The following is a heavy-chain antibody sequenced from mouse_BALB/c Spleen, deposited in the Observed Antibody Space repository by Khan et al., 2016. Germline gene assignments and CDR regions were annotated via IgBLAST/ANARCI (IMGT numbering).Heavy chain of an antibody. CDR2: IYPGDGDT. CDR3: ARVTGVFDY. V-gene: IGHV1-80*01. Sequence: QVQLQQSGAELVRPGSSVKISCRASGYAFSSFWMNWVKQRPGQGLEWIGQIYPGDGDTNYNGKFKGKATVTADTSSSTAYMQLSSLTSEDSAVYFCARVTGVFDYWGQGTTLTVSS. CDR1: GYAFSSFW. J-gene: IGHJ2*01. D-gene: IGHD2-12*01.